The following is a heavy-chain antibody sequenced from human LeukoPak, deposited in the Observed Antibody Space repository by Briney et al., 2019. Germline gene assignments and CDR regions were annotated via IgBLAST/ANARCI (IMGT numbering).Heavy chain of an antibody. V-gene: IGHV3-48*02. Sequence: GGSLRLSYAVSGFTFSSYSMNWVRQAPGKGLEWVSHITASGTAMFYADSVKGRFTISRDNAKNSLYLQMNSLRDEDTAVYYCASSGSYRFDYWGQGTLVTVSS. CDR2: ITASGTAM. CDR1: GFTFSSYS. J-gene: IGHJ4*02. CDR3: ASSGSYRFDY. D-gene: IGHD1-26*01.